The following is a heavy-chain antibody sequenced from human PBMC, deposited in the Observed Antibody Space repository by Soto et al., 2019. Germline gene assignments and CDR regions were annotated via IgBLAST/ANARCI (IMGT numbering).Heavy chain of an antibody. V-gene: IGHV3-23*01. CDR1: GFTFSSYA. J-gene: IGHJ5*02. CDR2: ISGSGGST. Sequence: GGSLRLSCAASGFTFSSYAMSWVRQAPGKGLEWVSAISGSGGSTYYADSVKGRFTISRDNSKNTLYLQMNSLRAEDTAVYYCAKGSHLYFCSGYYSNIYAPCGQGALVIVS. D-gene: IGHD3-3*01. CDR3: AKGSHLYFCSGYYSNIYAP.